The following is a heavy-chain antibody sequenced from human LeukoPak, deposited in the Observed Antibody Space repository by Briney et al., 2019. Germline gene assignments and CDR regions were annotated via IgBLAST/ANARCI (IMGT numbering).Heavy chain of an antibody. Sequence: GGSLKISCKAFGSSFSDYWIGGVRQMPGKGLEGMGIIYPGDSDTRYSPSFQGQVTISADKSISTAYLQWSNLKASDTAMYYCARPKAYRSFDAFDIWGQGTMVTVSS. CDR1: GSSFSDYW. CDR2: IYPGDSDT. D-gene: IGHD1-14*01. CDR3: ARPKAYRSFDAFDI. V-gene: IGHV5-51*01. J-gene: IGHJ3*02.